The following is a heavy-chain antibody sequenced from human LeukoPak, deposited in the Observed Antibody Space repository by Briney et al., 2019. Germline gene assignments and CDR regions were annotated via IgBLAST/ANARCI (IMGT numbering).Heavy chain of an antibody. J-gene: IGHJ4*02. D-gene: IGHD6-19*01. CDR2: INPNSGGT. CDR1: GYTFTGYY. V-gene: IGHV1-2*02. Sequence: GASVKVSCKASGYTFTGYYMHWVRQAPGQGLEWMGWINPNSGGTYYAQKFQGRVTMTRDTSISTAYMQMTRLTSDDTAVYYCVGGWSTGFDYWGQGTLVTVS. CDR3: VGGWSTGFDY.